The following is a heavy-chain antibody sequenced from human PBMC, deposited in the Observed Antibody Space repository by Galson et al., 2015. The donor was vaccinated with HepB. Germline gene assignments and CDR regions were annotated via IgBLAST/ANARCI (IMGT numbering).Heavy chain of an antibody. V-gene: IGHV5-51*01. Sequence: QSGAEVKKPGESLKISCRGSGYSFTDHWIGWVRQMPGKGLEWMGIIYPGDSDTRYSPSFQGQVTISVDKSINTAYLPWSSLKASDTAMYYCARMPVAGMFGWFDPWGQGTLVTVSS. D-gene: IGHD6-19*01. CDR1: GYSFTDHW. CDR2: IYPGDSDT. CDR3: ARMPVAGMFGWFDP. J-gene: IGHJ5*02.